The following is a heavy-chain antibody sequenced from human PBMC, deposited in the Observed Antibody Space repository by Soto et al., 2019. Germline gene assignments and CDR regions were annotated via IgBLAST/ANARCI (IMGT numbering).Heavy chain of an antibody. CDR3: ARDTAMGFYYYYGMDV. D-gene: IGHD5-18*01. CDR2: IIPIFGTA. V-gene: IGHV1-69*13. J-gene: IGHJ6*02. Sequence: SVKVSCKASGGTFSSYAISWVRQAPGQGLEWMGGIIPIFGTANYAQKFQGRVTITADESTSTAYMELSSLRSEDTAVYYCARDTAMGFYYYYGMDVWGQGTTVTVSS. CDR1: GGTFSSYA.